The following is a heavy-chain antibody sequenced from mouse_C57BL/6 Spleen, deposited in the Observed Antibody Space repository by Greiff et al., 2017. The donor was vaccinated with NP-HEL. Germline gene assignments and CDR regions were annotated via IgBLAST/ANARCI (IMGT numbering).Heavy chain of an antibody. Sequence: VQLQQPGAELVKPGASVKLSCKASGYTFTSYWMHWVKQRPGRGLGGIGGIYPIGGGPKYNHKFKSKATLTVDKPSSTAYMQLSSLTSEVSAVYCCAREGDCDAYFDYWGKGTTLTVSS. CDR3: AREGDCDAYFDY. CDR1: GYTFTSYW. D-gene: IGHD2-4*01. V-gene: IGHV1-72*01. J-gene: IGHJ2*01. CDR2: IYPIGGGP.